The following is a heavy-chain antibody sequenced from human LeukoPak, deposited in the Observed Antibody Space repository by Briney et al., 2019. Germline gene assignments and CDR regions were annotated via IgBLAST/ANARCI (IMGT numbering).Heavy chain of an antibody. CDR1: GYTFTSYG. Sequence: ASVKVSCKASGYTFTSYGISWVRQAPGQGLEWMGWISAYNGNTNYAQKLQGRVTMTTDTSTSTAYMELRSLRSDDTAVYYCARDLEARGVIIFGECFDYWGQGTLVTVSS. D-gene: IGHD3-10*01. J-gene: IGHJ4*02. CDR3: ARDLEARGVIIFGECFDY. V-gene: IGHV1-18*04. CDR2: ISAYNGNT.